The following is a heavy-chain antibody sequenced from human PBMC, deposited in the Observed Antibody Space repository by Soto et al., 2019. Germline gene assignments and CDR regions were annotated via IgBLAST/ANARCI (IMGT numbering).Heavy chain of an antibody. CDR3: ARIAASGRGWDV. J-gene: IGHJ6*02. CDR2: IKQDGSEE. V-gene: IGHV3-7*01. D-gene: IGHD6-13*01. Sequence: EVQLVASGGGLVQPGGSLRLSCVDSGFTFSRYWMSWVRQAPVKGLEWVGNIKQDGSEENYVDSVKGRLTISRDNAKNSMYLQINSLRAEDTAVYYCARIAASGRGWDVWGQGTTVVVSS. CDR1: GFTFSRYW.